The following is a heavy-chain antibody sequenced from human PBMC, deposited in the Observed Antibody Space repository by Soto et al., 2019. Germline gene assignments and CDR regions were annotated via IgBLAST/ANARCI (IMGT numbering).Heavy chain of an antibody. CDR3: AAGSGWLIDY. CDR2: IRKDGGEK. V-gene: IGHV3-7*03. Sequence: EVQLVESGGGLVRPGESLRLSCAASGFSISSYWMNWVRQAPGKGLEWVAIIRKDGGEKYYVDSVEGRFTISRDNAKNSLYLQMNSPRGEDTAVYYCAAGSGWLIDYWGRGTLVTVSS. D-gene: IGHD6-19*01. J-gene: IGHJ4*02. CDR1: GFSISSYW.